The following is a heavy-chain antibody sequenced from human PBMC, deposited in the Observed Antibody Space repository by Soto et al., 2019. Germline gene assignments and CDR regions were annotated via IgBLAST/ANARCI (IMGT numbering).Heavy chain of an antibody. CDR3: ARDRDYSHTDADVDY. Sequence: QVQLVQSGAQVRRPGTSVRISCTTSGYNFNTYGIIWVRQAPGQGREWMGWISGYNGYTKYAQSLEDRVTLSTDTSTRTAFLELRNLRSGDTALYFCARDRDYSHTDADVDYWGQGTQVTVSS. CDR1: GYNFNTYG. CDR2: ISGYNGYT. D-gene: IGHD3-22*01. V-gene: IGHV1-18*01. J-gene: IGHJ4*02.